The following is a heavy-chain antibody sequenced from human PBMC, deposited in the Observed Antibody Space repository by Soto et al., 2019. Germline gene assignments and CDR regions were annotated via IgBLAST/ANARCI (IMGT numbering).Heavy chain of an antibody. CDR1: GGSISSGDYY. Sequence: SETLSLTCTVSGGSISSGDYYWSWIRQPPGKGLGWIGYIYYSGSTYYNPSLKSRVTISVDTSKNQFSLKLSSVTAADTAVYYCARDRGVPAAIDYYYYGMDVRGQGTTVTVSS. D-gene: IGHD2-2*01. J-gene: IGHJ6*02. CDR3: ARDRGVPAAIDYYYYGMDV. CDR2: IYYSGST. V-gene: IGHV4-30-4*01.